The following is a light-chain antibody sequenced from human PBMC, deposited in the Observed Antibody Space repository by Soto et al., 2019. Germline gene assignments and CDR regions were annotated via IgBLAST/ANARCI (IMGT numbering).Light chain of an antibody. J-gene: IGKJ5*01. CDR2: DAS. Sequence: EIVLTQSPATLSLSPGERATLSCRASQSVSSYLAWYQQKPGQAPRLLLYDASNRAHGIPARFSGSWSGTDFTLTISSLEPEDFAVYYCHQRSNWPPITFGQGTRLQI. V-gene: IGKV3-11*01. CDR3: HQRSNWPPIT. CDR1: QSVSSY.